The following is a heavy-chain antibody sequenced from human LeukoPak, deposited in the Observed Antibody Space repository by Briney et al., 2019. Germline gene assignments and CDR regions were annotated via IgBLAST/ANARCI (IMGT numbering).Heavy chain of an antibody. J-gene: IGHJ3*02. Sequence: GASVKVSRKASGYTFTGYYMHWVRQAPGQGLEWMGRINPNSGGTNYAQKFQGRVTMTRDTSISTAYMELSRLRSDDTAVYYCARDRWDSGSYLSDAFDIWGQGTMVTVSS. V-gene: IGHV1-2*06. D-gene: IGHD1-26*01. CDR3: ARDRWDSGSYLSDAFDI. CDR2: INPNSGGT. CDR1: GYTFTGYY.